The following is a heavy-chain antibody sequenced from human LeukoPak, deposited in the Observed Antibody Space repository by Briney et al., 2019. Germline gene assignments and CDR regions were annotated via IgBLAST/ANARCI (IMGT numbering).Heavy chain of an antibody. Sequence: PGGSLRLSCAASGFTFSSYAFHWVRQALGKGLEYFSAISSNGGRTYYANSVKGRFTISRDNSKNTLYLQMGRLRAEDMAVYYCARDLLVGATAFDIWGPGTMVTVSS. CDR1: GFTFSSYA. V-gene: IGHV3-64*01. CDR2: ISSNGGRT. CDR3: ARDLLVGATAFDI. D-gene: IGHD1-26*01. J-gene: IGHJ3*02.